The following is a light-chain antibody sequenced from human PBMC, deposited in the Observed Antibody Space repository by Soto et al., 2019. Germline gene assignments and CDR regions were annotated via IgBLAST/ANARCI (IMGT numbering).Light chain of an antibody. CDR3: QQYGTSPYT. Sequence: EIVLTQSPGTLSLSPGERATLSCRASQSVSSSCLAWYQQKPGQAPRLLIYDASSRATGIPDRFSGSGSGTDFTLTISRLEPEDFAVYSCQQYGTSPYTFGQGTKVEIK. V-gene: IGKV3-20*01. J-gene: IGKJ2*01. CDR1: QSVSSSC. CDR2: DAS.